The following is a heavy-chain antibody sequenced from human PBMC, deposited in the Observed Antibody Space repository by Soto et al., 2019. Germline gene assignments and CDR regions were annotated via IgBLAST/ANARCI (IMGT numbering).Heavy chain of an antibody. J-gene: IGHJ4*02. D-gene: IGHD6-19*01. CDR2: VSHDGSNT. CDR3: AKGGRQWLVTSDLNY. Sequence: VQLVESGGGVVKPGRSLRLSCAASGFTFSDYAMHWVRQAPGKGLGWVAVVSHDGSNTHPADSVKGLFTISRDSSKNTGSLESTSLRAEDTAVYYSAKGGRQWLVTSDLNYWGQGARVTVSS. V-gene: IGHV3-30*18. CDR1: GFTFSDYA.